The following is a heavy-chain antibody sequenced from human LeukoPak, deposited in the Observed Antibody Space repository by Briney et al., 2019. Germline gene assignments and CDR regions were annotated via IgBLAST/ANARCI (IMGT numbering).Heavy chain of an antibody. D-gene: IGHD6-13*01. V-gene: IGHV3-23*01. J-gene: IGHJ6*03. CDR2: ISGSGGST. Sequence: GGSLRLSCAASGFTFSSYGMSWVRQAPGKGLEWVSAISGSGGSTYYADSVKGRFTISRDNAKNSLFLQMNSLRAEGTAVYFCARVKQQLVRLLGRDTTYYYYYYMDVWGKGTTVTVSS. CDR1: GFTFSSYG. CDR3: ARVKQQLVRLLGRDTTYYYYYYMDV.